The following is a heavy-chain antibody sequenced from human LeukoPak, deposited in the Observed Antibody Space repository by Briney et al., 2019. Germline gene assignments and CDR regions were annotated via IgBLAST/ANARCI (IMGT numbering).Heavy chain of an antibody. J-gene: IGHJ3*02. D-gene: IGHD3-9*01. Sequence: GASVKVSCRASGGTFTSYDINWVRQATGQGLEWMGWMNPNSGNTGYAQKFQGRVTMTRNTSISTAYMELSSLRSEDTAVYYCARVLRYSYDAFDIWGQGTMVTVSS. CDR2: MNPNSGNT. V-gene: IGHV1-8*01. CDR1: GGTFTSYD. CDR3: ARVLRYSYDAFDI.